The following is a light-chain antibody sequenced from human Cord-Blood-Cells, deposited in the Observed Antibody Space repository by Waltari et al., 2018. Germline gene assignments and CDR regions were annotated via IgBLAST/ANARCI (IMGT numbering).Light chain of an antibody. CDR3: SSYTSSSTWV. J-gene: IGLJ3*02. V-gene: IGLV2-14*03. CDR1: SSDVGGYNY. CDR2: DVS. Sequence: SALTQPASVSGSPGQSTTLSCTGTSSDVGGYNYVSWYQQHPGKAPKLMIYDVSNRPSGVSNRFSGSKSGNTASLTISGLQAEDEADYYCSSYTSSSTWVFGGGTKLTVL.